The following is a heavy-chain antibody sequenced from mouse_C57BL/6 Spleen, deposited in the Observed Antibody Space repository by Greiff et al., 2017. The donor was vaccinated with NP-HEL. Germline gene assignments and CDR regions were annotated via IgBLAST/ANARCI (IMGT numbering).Heavy chain of an antibody. CDR3: ARGENWDFDY. V-gene: IGHV1-59*01. CDR2: IDPSDSYT. D-gene: IGHD4-1*01. J-gene: IGHJ2*01. CDR1: GYTFTSYW. Sequence: QVQLQQPGAELVRPGTSVKLSCKASGYTFTSYWMHWVKQRPGQGLEWIGVIDPSDSYTNYNQKFKGKATLTVDTSSSTAYRQLSSLTSEDSAVYYCARGENWDFDYWGQGTTLTVSS.